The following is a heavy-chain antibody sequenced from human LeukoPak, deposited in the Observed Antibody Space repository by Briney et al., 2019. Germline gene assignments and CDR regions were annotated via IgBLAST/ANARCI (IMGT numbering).Heavy chain of an antibody. Sequence: SVKVSCKASGGTFSSYAISWVRQAPGQGLEWMGRIIPIFGTANYAQKFQGRVTITTDESTSTAYMELSSLRSEDTAVYYCADCSNTSCYYYYYMDVWGKGTTVTVSS. V-gene: IGHV1-69*05. CDR2: IIPIFGTA. D-gene: IGHD2-2*01. CDR3: ADCSNTSCYYYYYMDV. J-gene: IGHJ6*03. CDR1: GGTFSSYA.